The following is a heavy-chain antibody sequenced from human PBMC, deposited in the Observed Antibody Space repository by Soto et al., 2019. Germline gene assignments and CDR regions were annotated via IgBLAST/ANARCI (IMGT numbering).Heavy chain of an antibody. V-gene: IGHV1-69*01. CDR2: IIPIYGTA. CDR3: ATSLSAYSSSFDY. D-gene: IGHD6-13*01. CDR1: GGTFSSYA. Sequence: QVQLVQSGAEVEKPGSSVKVSCKASGGTFSSYAISWVRQAPGQGLEWMGGIIPIYGTANYAQKFQGRVTITADEFTSTAYMELSSLRSEDTAVYYCATSLSAYSSSFDYWGQGNLVTVSS. J-gene: IGHJ4*02.